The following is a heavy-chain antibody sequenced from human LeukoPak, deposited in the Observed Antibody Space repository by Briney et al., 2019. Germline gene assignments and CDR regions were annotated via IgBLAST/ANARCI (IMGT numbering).Heavy chain of an antibody. CDR3: ARVGGRIRFDY. CDR2: INAGNGNA. D-gene: IGHD3-16*01. V-gene: IGHV1-3*01. Sequence: ASVKVSCKASGYTFTSYAMHWVRQAPEQRLEWMGWINAGNGNAKYSQKFQGRVTITRDTSASTAYMELSSLRSEDTAVYYCARVGGRIRFDYWGQGTLVTVSS. CDR1: GYTFTSYA. J-gene: IGHJ4*02.